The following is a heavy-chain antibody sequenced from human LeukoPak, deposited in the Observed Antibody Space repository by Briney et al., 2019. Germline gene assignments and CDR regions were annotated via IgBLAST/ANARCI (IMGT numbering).Heavy chain of an antibody. CDR1: GGSISSGGYY. CDR3: ARHAVGPLAYYYYGMDV. D-gene: IGHD6-19*01. Sequence: TASQTLSLTCTVSGGSISSGGYYWSWIRQPPGKGLEWIGYIYYSGSTNYNPSLKSRVTISVDTSKNQFSLKLSSVTAADTAVYYCARHAVGPLAYYYYGMDVWGQGTTVTVSS. V-gene: IGHV4-61*08. CDR2: IYYSGST. J-gene: IGHJ6*02.